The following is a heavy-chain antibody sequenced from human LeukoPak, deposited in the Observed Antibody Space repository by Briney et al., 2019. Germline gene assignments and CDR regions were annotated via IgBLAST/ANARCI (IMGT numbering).Heavy chain of an antibody. Sequence: ASVKVSCKASGYTFTGYYMHWVRQAPGQGLEWMGWINANSGGTNYAQKFQGRVTMTRDTSISTAYMELSRLRSDDTAVYYCASKWVTYYYNSSAYHYLIDVFDIWGQGTMVTVSS. CDR2: INANSGGT. D-gene: IGHD3-22*01. J-gene: IGHJ3*02. CDR3: ASKWVTYYYNSSAYHYLIDVFDI. CDR1: GYTFTGYY. V-gene: IGHV1-2*02.